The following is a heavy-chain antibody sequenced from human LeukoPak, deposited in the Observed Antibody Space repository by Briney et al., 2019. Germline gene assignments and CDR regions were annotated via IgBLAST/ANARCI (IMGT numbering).Heavy chain of an antibody. D-gene: IGHD6-6*01. CDR2: IYYSGST. V-gene: IGHV4-59*01. J-gene: IGHJ5*02. Sequence: ASETLSLTCTLSGGSISSYHWSWIRQSPGKGLEWIGYIYYSGSTNYNPSLKSRVTISLGTSKNQFSLKLISVTAADTAVYYCPRAYGGYSRSPYNWLDPWGQGTLVTVSS. CDR3: PRAYGGYSRSPYNWLDP. CDR1: GGSISSYH.